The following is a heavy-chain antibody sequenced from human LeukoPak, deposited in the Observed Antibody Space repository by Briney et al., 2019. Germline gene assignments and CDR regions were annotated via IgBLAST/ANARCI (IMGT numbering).Heavy chain of an antibody. D-gene: IGHD3-10*01. J-gene: IGHJ6*03. CDR2: IYSGGRT. V-gene: IGHV3-53*01. CDR1: GFTVSSNY. CDR3: ARVLSGRGSLYSYYYYMDV. Sequence: PGGSLGLSCAASGFTVSSNYMSWVRQAPGKGLEWVSVIYSGGRTYYGDSVKGRFTFSRDNSKNTLYLQMNSLRAEDTAVYYCARVLSGRGSLYSYYYYMDVWGKGTTVTISS.